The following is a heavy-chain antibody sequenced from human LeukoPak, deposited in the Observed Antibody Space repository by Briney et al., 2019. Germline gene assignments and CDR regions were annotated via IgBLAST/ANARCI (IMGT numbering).Heavy chain of an antibody. D-gene: IGHD4-11*01. V-gene: IGHV3-74*01. CDR1: GFTFSRYW. Sequence: GGSLRLSCAASGFTFSRYWMHWVRQAPGKGLVWVSRSNADGSSTNYADSVKGRFTISRVNAKSTLYLQMNSLRAEDTAVYYCARGYSDYYYFDSWGQGTLVTVSS. CDR2: SNADGSST. CDR3: ARGYSDYYYFDS. J-gene: IGHJ4*02.